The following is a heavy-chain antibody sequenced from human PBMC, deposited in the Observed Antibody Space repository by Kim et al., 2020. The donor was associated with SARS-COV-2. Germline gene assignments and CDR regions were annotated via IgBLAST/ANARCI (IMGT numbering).Heavy chain of an antibody. V-gene: IGHV1-46*01. D-gene: IGHD1-26*01. J-gene: IGHJ2*01. Sequence: TSYAQKFQGRVTMTRDTSTSTVYMELSSLRSEDTAVYYCAREGGPWYFDLWGRGTLVTVSS. CDR2: T. CDR3: AREGGPWYFDL.